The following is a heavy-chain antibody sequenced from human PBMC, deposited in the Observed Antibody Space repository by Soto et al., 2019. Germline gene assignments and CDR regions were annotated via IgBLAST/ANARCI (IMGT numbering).Heavy chain of an antibody. CDR3: ARSDPREYQLPFDY. CDR2: ISHSGNT. CDR1: GGSISSFY. J-gene: IGHJ4*02. D-gene: IGHD2-2*01. Sequence: PSETLSLTCTVSGGSISSFYWNWIRQPPGKGLEWIGYISHSGNTNYNPSVKSRVTISSDTSKNQFSLKLSSVTAADTAVYYCARSDPREYQLPFDYWGQGTLVTVSS. V-gene: IGHV4-59*01.